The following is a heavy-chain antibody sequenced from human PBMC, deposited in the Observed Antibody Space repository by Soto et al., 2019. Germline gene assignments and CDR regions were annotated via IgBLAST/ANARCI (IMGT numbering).Heavy chain of an antibody. CDR2: ISYDGSNK. D-gene: IGHD6-13*01. V-gene: IGHV3-30-3*01. J-gene: IGHJ4*01. CDR3: ARDHPLIAAAGTLDY. CDR1: GFTFSSYA. Sequence: GGSLRLSCAASGFTFSSYAMHWVRQAPGKGLEWVAVISYDGSNKYYADSVKGRFTISRDNSKNTLYLQMNSLRAEDTAVYYCARDHPLIAAAGTLDYWGQGTLVTVSS.